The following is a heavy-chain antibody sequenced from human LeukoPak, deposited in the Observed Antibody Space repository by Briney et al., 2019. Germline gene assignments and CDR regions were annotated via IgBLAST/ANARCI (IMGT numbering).Heavy chain of an antibody. V-gene: IGHV1-2*02. Sequence: GASVKVSCKASGGTFSSYAISWVRPAPGQGLEWMGWINPKTGYTNYAQKFQERVTMTRDTSINTAYMEMSSLRGDDTAVYYCARKNNFWSGHPFDSWDQGTLVTVSS. CDR1: GGTFSSYA. J-gene: IGHJ4*02. CDR2: INPKTGYT. D-gene: IGHD3-3*01. CDR3: ARKNNFWSGHPFDS.